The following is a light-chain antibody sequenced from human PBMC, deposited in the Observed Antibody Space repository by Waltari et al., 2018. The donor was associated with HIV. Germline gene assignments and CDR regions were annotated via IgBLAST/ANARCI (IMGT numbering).Light chain of an antibody. CDR1: SSDVGGHNY. CDR3: SSYTSSSTGYV. Sequence: QSALTQPASVSGSPGHSITTSCPGTSSDVGGHNYLSWYQQHPGKAPKLMIYEVSNRPSGVSNRFSGSKSGNTASLTISGLQAEDEADYYCSSYTSSSTGYVFGTGTKVTVL. J-gene: IGLJ1*01. V-gene: IGLV2-14*01. CDR2: EVS.